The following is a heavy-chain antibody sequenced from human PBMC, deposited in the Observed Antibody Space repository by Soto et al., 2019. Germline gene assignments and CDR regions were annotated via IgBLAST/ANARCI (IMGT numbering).Heavy chain of an antibody. V-gene: IGHV3-21*06. CDR3: ARESEDLTSNFDY. CDR1: VGTFTRYS. J-gene: IGHJ4*02. CDR2: ISSTTNYI. Sequence: GGALRLSCAASVGTFTRYSMNWVRQAPGKGLEWVSSISSTTNYIYYGDSMKGRFTISRDNAKNSLYLEMNSLRAEDTAVYYCARESEDLTSNFDYWGQGTLVTVSS.